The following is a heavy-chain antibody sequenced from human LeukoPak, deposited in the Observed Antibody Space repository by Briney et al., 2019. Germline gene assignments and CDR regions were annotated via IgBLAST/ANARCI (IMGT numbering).Heavy chain of an antibody. Sequence: ASVKVSCKASGYTFTGYYMHWVRQAPGQGLEWMGWINPNSGGTNYAQKFQGWVTMTRDTSISTAYMELSRLRSDDTAVYYCARGNVVVTPPADYWGQGTLVTVSS. D-gene: IGHD2-2*01. CDR1: GYTFTGYY. J-gene: IGHJ4*02. V-gene: IGHV1-2*04. CDR2: INPNSGGT. CDR3: ARGNVVVTPPADY.